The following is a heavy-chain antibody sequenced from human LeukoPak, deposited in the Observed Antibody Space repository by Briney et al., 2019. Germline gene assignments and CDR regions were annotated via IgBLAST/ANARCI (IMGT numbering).Heavy chain of an antibody. J-gene: IGHJ3*02. D-gene: IGHD3/OR15-3a*01. Sequence: GSSVKVSCKASGGTFSSYAISWVRQAPGQGLEWMGGIIPIFGTANYAQKFQGRVTITTDESTSTAYMGLSSLRSEDTAVYYCARSGVLDSTPGAFDIWGQGTMVTVSS. V-gene: IGHV1-69*05. CDR2: IIPIFGTA. CDR3: ARSGVLDSTPGAFDI. CDR1: GGTFSSYA.